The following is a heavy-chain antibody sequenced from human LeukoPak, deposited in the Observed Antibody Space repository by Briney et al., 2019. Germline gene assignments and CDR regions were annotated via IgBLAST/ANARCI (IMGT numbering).Heavy chain of an antibody. Sequence: GSLRLSCEASPFIFSGHWLNWVRQAPGKGLEWVGRIKSKTDGGTTDYAAPVKGRFTISRDDSKNTLYLQMNSLKTEDTAVYYCTTEHLHTAMSDWGQGTLVTVSS. CDR3: TTEHLHTAMSD. J-gene: IGHJ4*02. CDR1: PFIFSGHW. D-gene: IGHD5-18*01. V-gene: IGHV3-15*07. CDR2: IKSKTDGGTT.